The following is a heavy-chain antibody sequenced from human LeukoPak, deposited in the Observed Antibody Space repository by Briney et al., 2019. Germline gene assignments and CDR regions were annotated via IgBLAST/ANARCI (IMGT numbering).Heavy chain of an antibody. CDR1: GGSFSGYY. V-gene: IGHV4-34*01. D-gene: IGHD4-17*01. CDR3: ARVFYARSPYDYGDYYFDY. Sequence: SETLSLTGAVYGGSFSGYYWSWIRQPPGKGLEWIGEINHSGSTNYNPSLKSRVTISVDTSKNQFSLKLSSVTAADTAVYYCARVFYARSPYDYGDYYFDYWGQGTLVTVSS. CDR2: INHSGST. J-gene: IGHJ4*02.